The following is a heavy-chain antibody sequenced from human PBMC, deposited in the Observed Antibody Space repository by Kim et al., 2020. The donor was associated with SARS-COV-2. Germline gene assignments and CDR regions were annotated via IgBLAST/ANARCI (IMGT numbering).Heavy chain of an antibody. D-gene: IGHD2-21*02. CDR2: IWYDGSNK. CDR1: GFTFSSYG. J-gene: IGHJ6*02. V-gene: IGHV3-33*06. CDR3: AKDLRLHANYYYYGMDV. Sequence: GGSLRLSCAASGFTFSSYGMHWVRQAPGKGLEWVAVIWYDGSNKYYADSVKGRFTISRDNSKNTLYLQMNSLRAEDTAVYYCAKDLRLHANYYYYGMDVWGQGTTVTVSS.